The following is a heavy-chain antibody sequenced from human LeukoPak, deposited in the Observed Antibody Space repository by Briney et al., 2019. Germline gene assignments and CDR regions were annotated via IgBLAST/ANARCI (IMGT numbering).Heavy chain of an antibody. D-gene: IGHD3-10*01. CDR3: ARHKSSTFDY. Sequence: SETLSLTCTVSGGSISSSSYYLGWIRQPPGKGLEWIGSIYYSGSTYYNPSLKSRVTISVDTSKNQFSLKLSSVTAADTAVYYCARHKSSTFDYWGQGTLVTVSS. CDR1: GGSISSSSYY. J-gene: IGHJ4*02. CDR2: IYYSGST. V-gene: IGHV4-39*01.